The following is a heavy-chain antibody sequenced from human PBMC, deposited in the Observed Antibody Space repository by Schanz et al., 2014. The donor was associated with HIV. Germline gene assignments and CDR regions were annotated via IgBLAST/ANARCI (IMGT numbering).Heavy chain of an antibody. Sequence: QVQLVESGGGLVKPGGSLRLSCAASGFTFNDYYMTWIRQAPGKGLEWVSYISDTGTTTYYADSVNGRFTISRDNAKNSMLLQMNSLRGEDTAVYYCAREKDLGYSSTLGFWGQGTLVTVSS. J-gene: IGHJ4*02. CDR1: GFTFNDYY. CDR3: AREKDLGYSSTLGF. D-gene: IGHD6-13*01. V-gene: IGHV3-11*01. CDR2: ISDTGTTT.